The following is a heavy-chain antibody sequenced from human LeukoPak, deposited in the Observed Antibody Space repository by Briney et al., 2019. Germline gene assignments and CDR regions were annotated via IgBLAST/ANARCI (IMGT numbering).Heavy chain of an antibody. CDR3: ARSVVVITYDAFDI. D-gene: IGHD3-22*01. CDR1: GYTFTSYG. CDR2: ISAYNGNT. J-gene: IGHJ3*02. V-gene: IGHV1-18*01. Sequence: ASVKVSCKASGYTFTSYGISWVRQAPGQGLEWMGWISAYNGNTNYAQKLQGRVTITADKSTSTAYMELSSLRSEDTAVYYCARSVVVITYDAFDIWGQGTMVTVSS.